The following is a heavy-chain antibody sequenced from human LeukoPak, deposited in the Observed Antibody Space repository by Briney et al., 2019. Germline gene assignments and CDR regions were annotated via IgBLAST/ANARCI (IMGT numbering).Heavy chain of an antibody. Sequence: GASVKVSCKASGYTFTSYGISWVRQAPGQGLEWMGWISAYNDNTNYAQKLQGRVTMTTDTSTSTAYMELRSLRSDDTAVYYCARGEAEVWFGELELDYWGQGTLVTVSS. D-gene: IGHD3-10*01. CDR3: ARGEAEVWFGELELDY. CDR2: ISAYNDNT. V-gene: IGHV1-18*01. CDR1: GYTFTSYG. J-gene: IGHJ4*02.